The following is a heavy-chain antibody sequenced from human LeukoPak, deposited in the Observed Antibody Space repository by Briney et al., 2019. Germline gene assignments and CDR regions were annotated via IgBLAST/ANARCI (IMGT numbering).Heavy chain of an antibody. CDR3: ARDIHDSSGYYYDY. J-gene: IGHJ4*02. V-gene: IGHV3-23*01. Sequence: PPGGSLRLSCVASGFSFSVYTMSWVRQAPGTGLEWISAVSASGDKTYYADSVKGRFTVSRDNSKDTLYLHMNSLRAEDTALYYCARDIHDSSGYYYDYWGQGTLVTVSS. CDR1: GFSFSVYT. D-gene: IGHD3-22*01. CDR2: VSASGDKT.